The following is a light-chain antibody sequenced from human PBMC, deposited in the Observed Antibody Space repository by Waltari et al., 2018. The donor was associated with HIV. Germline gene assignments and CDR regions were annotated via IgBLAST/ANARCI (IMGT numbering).Light chain of an antibody. CDR3: CSYSGSGTLYV. V-gene: IGLV2-11*01. CDR2: DVT. CDR1: SSDVGGYTF. Sequence: QSALTPPRSVPGPPGPSVTIPCTRTSSDVGGYTFLPSYQHHPGKAPNLVISDVTKRPSGVPDRFSGSKPGNTASLTISGLQAEDDADYYCCSYSGSGTLYVFATGTEVTVL. J-gene: IGLJ1*01.